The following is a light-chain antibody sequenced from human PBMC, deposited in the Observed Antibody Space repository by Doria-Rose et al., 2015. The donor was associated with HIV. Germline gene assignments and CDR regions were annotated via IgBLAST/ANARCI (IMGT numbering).Light chain of an antibody. CDR1: QSFSSTY. CDR3: HQYGTSWT. V-gene: IGKV3-20*01. CDR2: DGS. J-gene: IGKJ1*01. Sequence: TQSPGTLPLSPGERDTLSCRASQSFSSTYLAWYQQKPGQAPSLLIYDGSTRATGIPDRFSASGSGTDFTLTINRLEPEDFALYYCHQYGTSWTFGQGTKVEI.